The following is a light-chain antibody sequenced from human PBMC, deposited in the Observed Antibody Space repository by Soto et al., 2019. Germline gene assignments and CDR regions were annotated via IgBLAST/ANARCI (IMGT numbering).Light chain of an antibody. J-gene: IGKJ1*01. V-gene: IGKV1-5*01. CDR3: QQYNSYPYS. CDR2: DAS. Sequence: DIQMTQSPSTLSASVGDRVTLSCRASQSVGSRLAWYQQKPGKVPNLLIYDASTLKSGVPSRFSGSGSGTEFTLTISSLQPDDFATYYCQQYNSYPYSFGQGTKVEIK. CDR1: QSVGSR.